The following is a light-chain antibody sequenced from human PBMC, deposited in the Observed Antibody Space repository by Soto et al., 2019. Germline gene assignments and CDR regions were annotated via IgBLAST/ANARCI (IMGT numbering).Light chain of an antibody. J-gene: IGLJ1*01. Sequence: QSVLTQSPSASASLGASVKLTCTLSSGHSSYAIAWHQQQPEKGPRYLMKVNSDGSHNKGDGIPDRFSGSTSGAARSLTISSLQAEDDADYSCQTWVTGTYVFGTGTKLTVL. CDR1: SGHSSYA. CDR3: QTWVTGTYV. V-gene: IGLV4-69*01. CDR2: VNSDGSH.